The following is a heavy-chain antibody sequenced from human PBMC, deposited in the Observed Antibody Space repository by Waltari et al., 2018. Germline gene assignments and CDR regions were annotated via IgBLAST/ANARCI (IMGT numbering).Heavy chain of an antibody. J-gene: IGHJ3*02. CDR1: GYSFSNYW. D-gene: IGHD3-22*01. V-gene: IGHV5-51*01. Sequence: EVQLVQSGAEVKKPGESLKISCKSSGYSFSNYWIGWVRQMPGKGLEWMGIIYPGDSDTRYSPSFQGQVTISADKSISTAYLQWGSLKASDTAMYYCARSMIVAGLVSDIWGQGTMVTVSS. CDR2: IYPGDSDT. CDR3: ARSMIVAGLVSDI.